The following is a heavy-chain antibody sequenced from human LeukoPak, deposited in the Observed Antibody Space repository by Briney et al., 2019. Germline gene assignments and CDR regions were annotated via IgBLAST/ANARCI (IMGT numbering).Heavy chain of an antibody. CDR2: INPNSGGT. CDR3: ARPITSSIFGVATDY. CDR1: GYTFTGYY. D-gene: IGHD3-3*01. V-gene: IGHV1-2*02. J-gene: IGHJ4*02. Sequence: ASVKVSCKASGYTFTGYYMHWVRQAPGQGLEWMGWINPNSGGTNYAQKFQGRVTMTRDTSISTAYMELSRLRSDDTAVYYCARPITSSIFGVATDYWGQGTLVTVSS.